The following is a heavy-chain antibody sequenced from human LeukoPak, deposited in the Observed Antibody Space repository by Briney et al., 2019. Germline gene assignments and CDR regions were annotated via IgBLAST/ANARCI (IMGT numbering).Heavy chain of an antibody. D-gene: IGHD3-10*01. CDR2: IYHSGST. Sequence: SQTLSLTCAVSGGSISSGGYSWSWIRQPPGKGLEWIGYIYHSGSTYYNPSLKSRVTISVDRSKNQFSLKLSSVTAADTAVYYCARGGGSGSYYKGIYDYWGQGTLVTVSS. CDR3: ARGGGSGSYYKGIYDY. V-gene: IGHV4-30-2*01. CDR1: GGSISSGGYS. J-gene: IGHJ4*02.